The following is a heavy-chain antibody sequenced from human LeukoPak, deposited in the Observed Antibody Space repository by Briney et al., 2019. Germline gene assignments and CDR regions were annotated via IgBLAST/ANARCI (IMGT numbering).Heavy chain of an antibody. J-gene: IGHJ6*03. Sequence: SQTLSLTCTVSGGSISSGSYYWSWIRQPAGKGLEWIGRIYTSGSTNYNPSLKSRVTISVDTSKNQFSLKLGSVTAADTAVYYCASSGGYSSSWGDYYYYMDVWGKGTTVTVSS. CDR3: ASSGGYSSSWGDYYYYMDV. D-gene: IGHD6-6*01. CDR2: IYTSGST. V-gene: IGHV4-61*02. CDR1: GGSISSGSYY.